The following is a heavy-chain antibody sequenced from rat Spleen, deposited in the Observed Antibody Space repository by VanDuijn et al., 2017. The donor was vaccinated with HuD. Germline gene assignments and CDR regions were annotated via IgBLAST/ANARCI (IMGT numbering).Heavy chain of an antibody. CDR3: ARQWGYSGDGNWFAY. Sequence: EVQLVESDGGLVQPGRSLKLSCAASGFTFSDYYMAWVRQAPTKGLEWVATISYDGSSTYYRDSVKGRFTISRDNAKSTLYLQMDSLRSEDTATYYCARQWGYSGDGNWFAYWGQGTLVTVSS. CDR1: GFTFSDYY. J-gene: IGHJ3*01. D-gene: IGHD1-1*01. V-gene: IGHV5-29*01. CDR2: ISYDGSST.